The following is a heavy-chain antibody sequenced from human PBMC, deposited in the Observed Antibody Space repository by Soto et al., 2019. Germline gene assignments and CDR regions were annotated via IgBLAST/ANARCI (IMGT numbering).Heavy chain of an antibody. Sequence: QVQLVQSGAEVKKPGSSVKVSCKASGDTFTNHVFNWVRQAPGQGLEWMGGIISLFGTPNYSRRFQGRVTITADESTATSYMGLSSLRSDDTAVYYCARDLGSGYDRGDFWGQGTLVTVSS. CDR2: IISLFGTP. CDR1: GDTFTNHV. CDR3: ARDLGSGYDRGDF. J-gene: IGHJ4*02. D-gene: IGHD5-12*01. V-gene: IGHV1-69*12.